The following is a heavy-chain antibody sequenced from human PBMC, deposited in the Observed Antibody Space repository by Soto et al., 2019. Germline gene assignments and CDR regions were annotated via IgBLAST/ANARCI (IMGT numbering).Heavy chain of an antibody. CDR1: GFTFSSYA. CDR3: AKGRYYGSGWYNWFDP. J-gene: IGHJ5*02. V-gene: IGHV3-23*01. Sequence: GGSLRLSCAASGFTFSSYAMSWVRQAPGKGLEWVSAISGSGGSTYYADPVKGRFTISRDNSKNTLYLQMNSLRAEDTAVYYCAKGRYYGSGWYNWFDPWGQGTLVTVSS. CDR2: ISGSGGST. D-gene: IGHD6-19*01.